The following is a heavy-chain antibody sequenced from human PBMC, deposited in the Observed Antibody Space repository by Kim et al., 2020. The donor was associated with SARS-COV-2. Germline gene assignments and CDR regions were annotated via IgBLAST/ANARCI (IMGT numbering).Heavy chain of an antibody. CDR3: SGSTGWYRLDY. CDR2: MFHSGTT. Sequence: LRETLSLTCTVSGVSITSATWWTWVRQPPGKGLEWIGEMFHSGTTNYNPSLKSRVTISVDKPKNHFSLNLNSVTAADTAVYYCSGSTGWYRLDYWGQGTL. V-gene: IGHV4-4*02. D-gene: IGHD6-19*01. J-gene: IGHJ4*02. CDR1: GVSITSATW.